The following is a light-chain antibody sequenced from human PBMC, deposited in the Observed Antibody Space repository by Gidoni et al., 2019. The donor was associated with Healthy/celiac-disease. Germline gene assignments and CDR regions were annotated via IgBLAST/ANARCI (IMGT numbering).Light chain of an antibody. Sequence: IQMTPSPSSLSASVGDRVTITCQASQDISNYLNWYQQKPGKAPKLLIYDASNLETGVPSRFSGSGSGTDFTFTISSLQPEDIATYYCQQYDNLPSITFXQXTRLEIK. J-gene: IGKJ5*01. CDR1: QDISNY. CDR2: DAS. V-gene: IGKV1-33*01. CDR3: QQYDNLPSIT.